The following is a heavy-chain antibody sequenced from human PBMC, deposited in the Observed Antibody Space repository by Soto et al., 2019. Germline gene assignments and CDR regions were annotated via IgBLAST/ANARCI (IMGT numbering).Heavy chain of an antibody. D-gene: IGHD3-16*01. Sequence: PGETLSLTCASSVDSVSNDNYYWSWIRQPPGKGLEWIGYIYYSGTTNYNSYLKSRLSLSVDMSKNQFSLKLASVTAADTAVYFCARSKRGRQAFTFEYWGQGALVNVSS. V-gene: IGHV4-61*01. CDR3: ARSKRGRQAFTFEY. CDR1: VDSVSNDNYY. J-gene: IGHJ4*02. CDR2: IYYSGTT.